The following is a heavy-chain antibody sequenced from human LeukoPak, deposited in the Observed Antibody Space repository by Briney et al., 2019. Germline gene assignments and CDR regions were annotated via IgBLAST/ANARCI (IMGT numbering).Heavy chain of an antibody. CDR1: GYTFTGYY. V-gene: IGHV1-2*02. D-gene: IGHD2-2*02. CDR3: ARGILGYCSSTSCYTGWFDP. Sequence: APVKVSCKASGYTFTGYYMHWVRQAPGQGLEWMGWISPNSGGTNYAQKFQGRVTMTRDTSISTAYMELSRLRSDDTAVYYCARGILGYCSSTSCYTGWFDPWGQGTLVTVSS. J-gene: IGHJ5*02. CDR2: ISPNSGGT.